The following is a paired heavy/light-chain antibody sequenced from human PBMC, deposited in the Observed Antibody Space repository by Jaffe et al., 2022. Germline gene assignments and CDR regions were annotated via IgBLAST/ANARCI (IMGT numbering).Heavy chain of an antibody. CDR1: GFTFSPYT. V-gene: IGHV3-48*02. D-gene: IGHD6-6*01. CDR2: ISTTDNTI. CDR3: TRDKSVVAFDY. J-gene: IGHJ4*01. Sequence: EVQLVESGGDLVQPGGSLRLSCAASGFTFSPYTMHWVRQAPGKGLEGIAFISTTDNTIWYADSVKGRFTISRDNAKNSVYLQMNSLRDEDTAVYYCTRDKSVVAFDYWGQGTLVTVSS.
Light chain of an antibody. V-gene: IGLV2-11*01. CDR2: DVN. CDR3: CSYEVTSTSYG. J-gene: IGLJ1*01. Sequence: QSALTQPRSVSGSPGQSVTISCTGTSRDFGDYNYVSWYQQHPGKAPKLIINDVNKRSSGVLDRFSGSKSGNTASLTISGLQAEDEADYYCCSYEVTSTSYGFGTGTKVTVL. CDR1: SRDFGDYNY.